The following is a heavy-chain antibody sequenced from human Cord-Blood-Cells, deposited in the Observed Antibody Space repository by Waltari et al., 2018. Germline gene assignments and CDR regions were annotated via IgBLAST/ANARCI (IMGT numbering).Heavy chain of an antibody. CDR3: ASDSSWYLGLDY. V-gene: IGHV1-46*01. J-gene: IGHJ4*02. D-gene: IGHD6-13*01. CDR2: INPSGGST. Sequence: QVQLVQSGAEVKKPQASVKVSCQASAYTFTRYSMPSVGHAPGQGLEWMEIINPSGGSTSYAQKFKGRVTMTRDTSTSTVYMGLSSLRAEATAVYYCASDSSWYLGLDYWGQGTLVTVSS. CDR1: AYTFTRYS.